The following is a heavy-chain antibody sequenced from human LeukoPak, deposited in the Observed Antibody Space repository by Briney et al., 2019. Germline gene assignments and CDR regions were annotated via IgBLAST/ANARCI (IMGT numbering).Heavy chain of an antibody. D-gene: IGHD3/OR15-3a*01. CDR1: GGSISSGSYY. CDR3: ARVISDGVYYYYNMDV. J-gene: IGHJ6*03. Sequence: SQTLSLTCTVSGGSISSGSYYWRWIRQPAGKGLEWIVRTYTSGSTNYNPSLKSRVTISVDTSKNQFSLKLSSVTAADTAVYYCARVISDGVYYYYNMDVWGKGTTVTVSS. V-gene: IGHV4-61*02. CDR2: TYTSGST.